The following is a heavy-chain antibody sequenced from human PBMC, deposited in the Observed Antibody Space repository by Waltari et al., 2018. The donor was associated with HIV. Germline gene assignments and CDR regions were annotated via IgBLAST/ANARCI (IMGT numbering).Heavy chain of an antibody. J-gene: IGHJ6*02. Sequence: EVQLMESGGGLVQSGGSLRLSCAASGFTFTNYWMSWVRQTPGKGVEWVAYIKDDGREKYYMGSVKGRFTISRDNAKNSMFLQMNSLRAEDTAVYYCARIGTFPHNYAIDFWGQGTTVTVSS. V-gene: IGHV3-7*01. D-gene: IGHD1-26*01. CDR2: IKDDGREK. CDR1: GFTFTNYW. CDR3: ARIGTFPHNYAIDF.